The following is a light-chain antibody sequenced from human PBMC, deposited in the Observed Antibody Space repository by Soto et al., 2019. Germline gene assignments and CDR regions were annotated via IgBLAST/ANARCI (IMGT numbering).Light chain of an antibody. V-gene: IGKV3-15*01. Sequence: EIVMTQSPATLSVSPGERATLSCRANQSVGSNLAWYQQKPGQAPRLLIYGASTRATGIPARFSGSGSGTEFTLTISSLQSEDFAVYYCQQYNNWPPRITLGQGTRLEIK. CDR3: QQYNNWPPRIT. CDR1: QSVGSN. J-gene: IGKJ5*01. CDR2: GAS.